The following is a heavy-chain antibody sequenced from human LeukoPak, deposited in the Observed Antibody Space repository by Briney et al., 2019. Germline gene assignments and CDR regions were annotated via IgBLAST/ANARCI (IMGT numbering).Heavy chain of an antibody. CDR2: ISSSSSYI. CDR3: ATYYYDSSGYYSNPFDY. J-gene: IGHJ4*02. Sequence: GGSLRLSCAASGFTFSSYSMNWVRQAPGKGLEWVSSISSSSSYIYYADSVKGRFTISRDNAKNSLYLQMNSLRAEDTAVYYCATYYYDSSGYYSNPFDYWGQGTLVTVSS. CDR1: GFTFSSYS. V-gene: IGHV3-21*01. D-gene: IGHD3-22*01.